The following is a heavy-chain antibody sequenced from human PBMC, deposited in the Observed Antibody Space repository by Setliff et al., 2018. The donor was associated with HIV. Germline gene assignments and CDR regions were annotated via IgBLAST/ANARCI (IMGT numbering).Heavy chain of an antibody. CDR1: GYRFTDFY. Sequence: ASVKVSCKTFGYRFTDFYVNWDRQAPGQGLEWMGWINPKSGATKNAQKFQGRVTMTRDTSICTVYLELSSLRSDDTALYFCARRAEDLAINPPSFDYYCDYWGQGTPVTVAS. D-gene: IGHD3-9*01. V-gene: IGHV1-2*02. CDR2: INPKSGAT. J-gene: IGHJ4*02. CDR3: ARRAEDLAINPPSFDYYCDY.